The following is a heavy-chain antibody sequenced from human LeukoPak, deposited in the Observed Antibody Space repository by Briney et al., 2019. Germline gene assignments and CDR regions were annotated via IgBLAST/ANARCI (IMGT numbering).Heavy chain of an antibody. CDR3: VRHLSDITSCPNY. CDR2: IDPSDSDT. V-gene: IGHV5-10-1*01. J-gene: IGHJ4*02. D-gene: IGHD2-2*01. Sequence: GESLKISCKGSGYSFTTYWISWVRQMPGKGLEWMGTIDPSDSDTNYSPSFQGHVTISVDKSISTAYLQWSLKASDTAIYYCVRHLSDITSCPNYWGPGTLITVAS. CDR1: GYSFTTYW.